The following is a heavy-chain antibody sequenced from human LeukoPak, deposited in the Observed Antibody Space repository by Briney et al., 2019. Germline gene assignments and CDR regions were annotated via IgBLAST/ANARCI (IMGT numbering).Heavy chain of an antibody. J-gene: IGHJ4*02. CDR3: ASSVTIGNYFDY. CDR1: GFTVSSNY. D-gene: IGHD4-17*01. CDR2: IYSCGST. V-gene: IGHV3-66*03. Sequence: GGSLRLSCAASGFTVSSNYMSWVRQAPGKGLEWVSVIYSCGSTYYADSVKGRFTISRDNSKNTLYLQMNSLRAEDTAVYYCASSVTIGNYFDYWGQGTLVTVSS.